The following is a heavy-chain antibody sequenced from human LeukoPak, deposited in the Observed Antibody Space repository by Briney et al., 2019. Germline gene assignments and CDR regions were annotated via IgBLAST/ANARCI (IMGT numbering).Heavy chain of an antibody. D-gene: IGHD6-13*01. J-gene: IGHJ6*02. CDR3: ARGFSSSWYGIYYYGMDV. CDR2: INHSGST. Sequence: SETLSLTCAVYGGSFSGYYWSWIRQPPGKGLEWIGEINHSGSTNYNPSLKSRVTISVDTSKNQFSLKLSSVTAADTAVYYCARGFSSSWYGIYYYGMDVWGQGTTVTVS. V-gene: IGHV4-34*01. CDR1: GGSFSGYY.